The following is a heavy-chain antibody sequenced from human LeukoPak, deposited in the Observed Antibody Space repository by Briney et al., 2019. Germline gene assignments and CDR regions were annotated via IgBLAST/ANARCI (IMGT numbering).Heavy chain of an antibody. Sequence: PGGSLRPSCAASGFTFSSYSMNWVRQAPGKGLEWVSSVSSSSSYIYYADSVKGRFTISRDNAKNSLYLQMNSLRAEDTAVYYCARDSKGVSLWFGESSPFDPWGQGTLVTVSS. D-gene: IGHD3-10*01. CDR1: GFTFSSYS. CDR2: VSSSSSYI. J-gene: IGHJ5*02. V-gene: IGHV3-21*01. CDR3: ARDSKGVSLWFGESSPFDP.